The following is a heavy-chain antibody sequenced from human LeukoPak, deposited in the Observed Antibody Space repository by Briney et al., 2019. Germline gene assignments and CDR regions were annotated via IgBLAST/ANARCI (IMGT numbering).Heavy chain of an antibody. Sequence: SETLSLTCTVSGGSISSYYWSWIRQPAGKGLEWIGRIYTSGSTNYNPSLKSRVTMSVDTSKNQVSLKLSSVTAADTAVYFCARDLVRGVIGVYYYSMDVWGQGTTVTVSS. J-gene: IGHJ6*02. CDR1: GGSISSYY. D-gene: IGHD3-10*01. CDR3: ARDLVRGVIGVYYYSMDV. V-gene: IGHV4-4*07. CDR2: IYTSGST.